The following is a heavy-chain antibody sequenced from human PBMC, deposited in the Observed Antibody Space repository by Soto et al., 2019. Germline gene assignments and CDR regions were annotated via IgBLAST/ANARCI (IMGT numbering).Heavy chain of an antibody. CDR1: GFTFSTYS. V-gene: IGHV3-21*01. Sequence: PGGSLRLSCAASGFTFSTYSMNWVRQAPGKGLEWVSSISGSGNYTHYADFLRGRFTISRDNAKNSLYLQMNSLRDEDTAVYYCARDLTADYGSGSYYNYYYYGMDVWGQGTTVTVSS. D-gene: IGHD3-10*01. J-gene: IGHJ6*02. CDR2: ISGSGNYT. CDR3: ARDLTADYGSGSYYNYYYYGMDV.